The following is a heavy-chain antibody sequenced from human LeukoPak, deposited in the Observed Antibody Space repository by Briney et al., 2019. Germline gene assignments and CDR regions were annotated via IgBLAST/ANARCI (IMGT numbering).Heavy chain of an antibody. CDR2: ISSSSNYI. Sequence: GGSLRLSCAASGFTFSSYSMNWVRQAPGKGLEWVSSISSSSNYIYYADSVKGRFIISRNNAWNSLYLQLNSLRAEDTAVYYCAREGRWSSSWYPAAYYYYMDVWGKGTTVTVSS. CDR1: GFTFSSYS. D-gene: IGHD6-13*01. CDR3: AREGRWSSSWYPAAYYYYMDV. V-gene: IGHV3-21*04. J-gene: IGHJ6*03.